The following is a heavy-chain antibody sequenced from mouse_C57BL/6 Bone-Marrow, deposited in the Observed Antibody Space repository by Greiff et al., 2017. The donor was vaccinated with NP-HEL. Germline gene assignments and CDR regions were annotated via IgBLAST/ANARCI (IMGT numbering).Heavy chain of an antibody. CDR3: ARWLPSYYAMDY. CDR2: IHPNSGST. CDR1: GYTFTSYW. J-gene: IGHJ4*01. V-gene: IGHV1-64*01. D-gene: IGHD2-2*01. Sequence: QVQLQQPGAELVKPGASVKLSCKASGYTFTSYWMHWVKQRPGQGLEWIGMIHPNSGSTNYNEKFKSKATLTVYKSSITAYMQLNSLTSDDSSVYYCARWLPSYYAMDYCGQGTSVTVSS.